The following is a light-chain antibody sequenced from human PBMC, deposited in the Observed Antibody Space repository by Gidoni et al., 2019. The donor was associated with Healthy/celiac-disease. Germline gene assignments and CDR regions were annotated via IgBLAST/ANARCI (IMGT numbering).Light chain of an antibody. J-gene: IGKJ2*01. CDR2: AAS. CDR3: QQSYSTPYT. V-gene: IGKV1-39*01. CDR1: QSISSY. Sequence: DIQMTQSPSYLSASVGDRGTSTCRASQSISSYVNWYQQKPGKAPKLLIYAASSLQSGVPSRFSGSGAGTDFTRTISSLQHEDFATYYCQQSYSTPYTFGQGTKLEIK.